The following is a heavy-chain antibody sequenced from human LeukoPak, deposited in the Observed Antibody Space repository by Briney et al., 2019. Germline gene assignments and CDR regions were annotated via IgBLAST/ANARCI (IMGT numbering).Heavy chain of an antibody. CDR1: GSTFSSYA. V-gene: IGHV3-64D*06. CDR2: ISSNGGST. Sequence: GGPLRLSCSASGSTFSSYAMHWVRQAPGKGLEYVSAISSNGGSTYYADSVKGRFTISRDNSKNTLYLQMSSLRAEDTAVYYCVKDSWGPGGYWGQGTLVTVSS. J-gene: IGHJ4*02. CDR3: VKDSWGPGGY. D-gene: IGHD3-10*01.